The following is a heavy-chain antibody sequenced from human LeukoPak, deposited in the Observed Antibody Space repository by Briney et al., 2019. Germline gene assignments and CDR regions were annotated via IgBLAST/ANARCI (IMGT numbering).Heavy chain of an antibody. Sequence: SETLSLTCTVSGGSISSYYWSWIRQPAGKGLEWIGRIYTSGSTNYNPSLKSRVTMSVDTSKNQFSLKLSSVTAADTAVYYCARKAEQQLVLDAFDIWGQGTMVTVSS. V-gene: IGHV4-4*07. CDR1: GGSISSYY. CDR3: ARKAEQQLVLDAFDI. D-gene: IGHD6-13*01. J-gene: IGHJ3*02. CDR2: IYTSGST.